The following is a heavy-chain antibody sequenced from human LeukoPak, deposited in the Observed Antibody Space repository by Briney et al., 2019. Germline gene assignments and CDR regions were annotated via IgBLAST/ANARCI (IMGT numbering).Heavy chain of an antibody. CDR1: GYTSTSYA. V-gene: IGHV1-3*01. CDR3: ARGVYHYYGSGRVAFDI. J-gene: IGHJ3*02. D-gene: IGHD3-10*01. CDR2: INAGNGNT. Sequence: ASVKVSCKASGYTSTSYAMHWVRQAPGQRLEWMGWINAGNGNTKYSQKFQGRVTITRDTSASTAYMELSSLRSEDTAVYYCARGVYHYYGSGRVAFDIWGQGTMVTVSS.